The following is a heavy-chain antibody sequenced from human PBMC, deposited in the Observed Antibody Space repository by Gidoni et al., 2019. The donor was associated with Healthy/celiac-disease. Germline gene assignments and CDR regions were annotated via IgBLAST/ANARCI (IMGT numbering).Heavy chain of an antibody. CDR1: GFTFSSYS. J-gene: IGHJ4*02. CDR3: ARDHGSGWYVDY. CDR2: ISSSSSYI. Sequence: EVQLVESGGGLVKPGGSLRLSCAASGFTFSSYSMNWVRQAPGKGLEWVSSISSSSSYIYYADSVKGRFTISRDNAKNSLYLQMNSLRAEDTAVYYCARDHGSGWYVDYWGQGTLVTVSS. D-gene: IGHD6-19*01. V-gene: IGHV3-21*01.